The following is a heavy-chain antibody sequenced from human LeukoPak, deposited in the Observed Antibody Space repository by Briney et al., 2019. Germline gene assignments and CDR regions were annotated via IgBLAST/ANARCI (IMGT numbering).Heavy chain of an antibody. CDR3: ARDINSYYDFWSGNSNWFDP. CDR2: ISSSSSYI. Sequence: GGSLRLSCAASGFTFSSYSMNWVRQAPGKGPEWVSSISSSSSYIYYADSVKGRFTISRDNAKNSLYLQMNSLRAEDTAVYYCARDINSYYDFWSGNSNWFDPWGQGTLVTVSS. J-gene: IGHJ5*02. D-gene: IGHD3-3*01. V-gene: IGHV3-21*01. CDR1: GFTFSSYS.